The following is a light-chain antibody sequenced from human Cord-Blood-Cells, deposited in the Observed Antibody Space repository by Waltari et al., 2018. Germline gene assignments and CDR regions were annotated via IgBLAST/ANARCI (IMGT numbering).Light chain of an antibody. J-gene: IGLJ3*02. Sequence: QSVLTQPPSVSGAPGQRVTISCTGSSYNLGAGYDVHWYQHLPGTAPKLPIYGNSNRSSGVPDRFSGSKSGTSASLAITGLQAEDEADYYCQSYDSSLSGWVFGGGTKLTVL. V-gene: IGLV1-40*01. CDR3: QSYDSSLSGWV. CDR2: GNS. CDR1: SYNLGAGYD.